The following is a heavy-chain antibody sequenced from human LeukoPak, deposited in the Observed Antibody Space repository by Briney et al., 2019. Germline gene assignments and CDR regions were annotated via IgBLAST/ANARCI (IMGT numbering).Heavy chain of an antibody. J-gene: IGHJ4*02. CDR1: GYTFSGTGWY. CDR2: IHPNNGDT. Sequence: ASVKVSCKASGYTFSGTGWYLYWLRQVPGQGLECMGWIHPNNGDTAYAQKFEGRVAMTRDTSISTAYMELRRLRPDDTAVYFCARDGPAQMVDLDYWGQGTLVTVSS. CDR3: ARDGPAQMVDLDY. V-gene: IGHV1-2*02. D-gene: IGHD3-10*01.